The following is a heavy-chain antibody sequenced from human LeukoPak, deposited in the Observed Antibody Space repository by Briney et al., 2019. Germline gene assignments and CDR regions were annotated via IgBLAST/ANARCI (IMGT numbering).Heavy chain of an antibody. Sequence: GGSLRLSCAASGFTFSSYAMSWVRPAPGKGLEWVSAISGSGGSTYYADSVKGRFTISRDNSKNTLYLQMNSLRAEDTAVYYCAKDYVDTAMVGVDYWGQGTLVTVSS. D-gene: IGHD5-18*01. J-gene: IGHJ4*02. CDR3: AKDYVDTAMVGVDY. CDR1: GFTFSSYA. V-gene: IGHV3-23*01. CDR2: ISGSGGST.